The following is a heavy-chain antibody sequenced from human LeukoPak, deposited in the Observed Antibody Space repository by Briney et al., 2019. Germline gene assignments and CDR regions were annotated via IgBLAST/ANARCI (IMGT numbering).Heavy chain of an antibody. D-gene: IGHD3-22*01. CDR2: IYYSGST. CDR3: ARERRGYCFDY. Sequence: SETLSLTCTVSGGSISSYYWSWIRQPPGKGLEWIGYIYYSGSTNYNPSLKSRVTISVDTSKNQFSLKLSSVTAADAAVYYCARERRGYCFDYWGQGTLVTVSS. V-gene: IGHV4-59*01. CDR1: GGSISSYY. J-gene: IGHJ4*02.